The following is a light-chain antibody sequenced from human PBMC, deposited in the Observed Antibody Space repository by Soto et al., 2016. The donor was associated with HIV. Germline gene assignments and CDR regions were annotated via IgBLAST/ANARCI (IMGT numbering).Light chain of an antibody. Sequence: DIQMTQSPSSLSASVGDRVTITCRASQGISNSLAWYQQKPGKAPKLLLYAASRLESGVPSRFSGSGSGTDYTLTISSLQPEDFVTYYCQQYYSTSWTFGQGTKVEIK. J-gene: IGKJ1*01. V-gene: IGKV1-NL1*01. CDR1: QGISNS. CDR2: AAS. CDR3: QQYYSTSWT.